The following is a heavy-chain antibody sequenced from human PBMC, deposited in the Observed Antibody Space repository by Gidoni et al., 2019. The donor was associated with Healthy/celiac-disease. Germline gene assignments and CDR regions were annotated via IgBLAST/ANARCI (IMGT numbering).Heavy chain of an antibody. J-gene: IGHJ4*02. D-gene: IGHD3-10*01. V-gene: IGHV4-34*01. Sequence: QVQLQQWGAGLLKPSETLSLTCAVYGGSFSGYYWSWIRQPPGKGLEWIGEINHSGSTNYNPALKSRVIISGEKSKNQFSLKLSAVTGADTAVYYCARGRGGSRTLNWGQGTLVTVSS. CDR1: GGSFSGYY. CDR2: INHSGST. CDR3: ARGRGGSRTLN.